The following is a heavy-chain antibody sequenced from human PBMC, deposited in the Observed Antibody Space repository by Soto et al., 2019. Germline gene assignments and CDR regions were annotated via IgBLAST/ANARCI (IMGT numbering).Heavy chain of an antibody. D-gene: IGHD5-18*01. CDR1: GDSVTSGNYY. V-gene: IGHV4-61*01. Sequence: ASETLSLTCTVSGDSVTSGNYYWSWIRQPPGKGLEWIGYIYYSGNTNYSPSLKSRVTMSLDRSNNQFSLNLSSVTAADTAVYYCARMPVDTSMIYWFDPWGQGILVTVSS. J-gene: IGHJ5*01. CDR2: IYYSGNT. CDR3: ARMPVDTSMIYWFDP.